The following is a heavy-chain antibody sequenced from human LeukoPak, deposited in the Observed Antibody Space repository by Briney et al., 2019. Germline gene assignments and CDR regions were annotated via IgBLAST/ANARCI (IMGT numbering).Heavy chain of an antibody. Sequence: GGSLRLSCAASGFTFSSYAMSWVRQAPGKGLEWVSAISGSGGSTYYADSVKGRFTISRDNSKNTVYLEMNSQRDGDTAVYYCAKTRNYYGSGSYYKGWFDPWGQGTLVTVSS. D-gene: IGHD3-10*01. CDR1: GFTFSSYA. J-gene: IGHJ5*02. CDR2: ISGSGGST. V-gene: IGHV3-23*01. CDR3: AKTRNYYGSGSYYKGWFDP.